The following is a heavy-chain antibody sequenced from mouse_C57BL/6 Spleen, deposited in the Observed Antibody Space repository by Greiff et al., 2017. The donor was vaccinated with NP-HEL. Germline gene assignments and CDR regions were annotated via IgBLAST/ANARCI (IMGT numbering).Heavy chain of an antibody. CDR1: GYTFTSYW. J-gene: IGHJ4*01. V-gene: IGHV1-55*01. D-gene: IGHD1-1*01. CDR2: IYPGSGST. Sequence: QVHVKQPGAELVKPGASVKMSCKASGYTFTSYWITWVKQRPGQGLEWIGDIYPGSGSTNYNEKFKSKATLTVDTSSSTAYMQLSSLTSEDSAVYYCARWGYYGSRGAMDYWGQGTSVTVSS. CDR3: ARWGYYGSRGAMDY.